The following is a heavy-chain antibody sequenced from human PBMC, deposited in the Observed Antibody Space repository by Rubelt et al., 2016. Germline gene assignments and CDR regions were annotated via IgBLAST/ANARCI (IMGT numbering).Heavy chain of an antibody. D-gene: IGHD2/OR15-2a*01. Sequence: QVQLQESGPGLVKPSQTLSLTCTVSGCSISSGGYSWSWLRHHPGKGLEWIRYFYYSVRTYYNQSLKRRVTRSGDTYKNQCSLKLSSVTAAEKAGYYCARDSGSRIFDYWGQGTMVTVSS. CDR1: GCSISSGGYS. V-gene: IGHV4-31*03. J-gene: IGHJ4*02. CDR3: ARDSGSRIFDY. CDR2: FYYSVRT.